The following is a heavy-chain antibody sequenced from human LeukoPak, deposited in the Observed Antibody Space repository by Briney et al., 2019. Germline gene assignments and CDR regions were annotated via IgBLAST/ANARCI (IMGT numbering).Heavy chain of an antibody. J-gene: IGHJ3*02. Sequence: SETLSLTCTVSGGSISSSSYYWGWIRQPPGKGLEWIGSIYYSGSTYYNPSLKSRVTISVDTSKNQFSLKLSSVTAADTAVYYCARYGTRPYDAFDIWGQGTMVTVSS. D-gene: IGHD2-2*01. CDR1: GGSISSSSYY. V-gene: IGHV4-39*07. CDR3: ARYGTRPYDAFDI. CDR2: IYYSGST.